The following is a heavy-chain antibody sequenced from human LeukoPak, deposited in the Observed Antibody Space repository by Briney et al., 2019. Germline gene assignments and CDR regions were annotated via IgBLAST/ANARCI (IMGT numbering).Heavy chain of an antibody. D-gene: IGHD3-22*01. CDR1: GGSISSGDYY. J-gene: IGHJ6*02. CDR2: IYYSGST. CDR3: ARANYYDSSGPQPGMDV. Sequence: SETLSLTCTVSGGSISSGDYYWSWIRQPPGKGLEWIGYIYYSGSTYYNPSLKSRVTISVDTSKNQFSLKLSSVTAADTAVYCCARANYYDSSGPQPGMDVWGQGTTVTVSS. V-gene: IGHV4-30-4*01.